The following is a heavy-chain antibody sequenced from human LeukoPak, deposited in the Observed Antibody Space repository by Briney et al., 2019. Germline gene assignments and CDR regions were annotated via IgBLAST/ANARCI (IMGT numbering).Heavy chain of an antibody. V-gene: IGHV4-34*01. D-gene: IGHD1-26*01. Sequence: PSETLSLTCAVYGGSIRGYYWSWIRQPPGKGLEWIGEINHSGSTNYNPSLKSRVTISVDTSKNQFSLKLSSVTAADTAVYYCARVGHYYYYYMDVWGKGTTVTVSS. CDR1: GGSIRGYY. CDR3: ARVGHYYYYYMDV. J-gene: IGHJ6*03. CDR2: INHSGST.